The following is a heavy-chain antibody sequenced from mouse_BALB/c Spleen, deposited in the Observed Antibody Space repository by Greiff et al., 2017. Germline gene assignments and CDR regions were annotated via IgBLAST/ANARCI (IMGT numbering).Heavy chain of an antibody. Sequence: QVQLKESGAELVRPGTSVKVSCKASGYAFTNYLIEWVKQRPGQGLEWIGVINPGSGGTNYNEKFKGKATLTADKSSSTAYMQLSSLTSDDSAVYFCARLWDDYFDYWGQGTTLTVSS. V-gene: IGHV1-54*01. CDR3: ARLWDDYFDY. CDR2: INPGSGGT. CDR1: GYAFTNYL. J-gene: IGHJ2*01. D-gene: IGHD4-1*01.